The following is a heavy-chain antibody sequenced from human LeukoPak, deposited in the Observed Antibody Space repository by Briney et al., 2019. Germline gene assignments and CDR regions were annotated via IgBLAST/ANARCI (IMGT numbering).Heavy chain of an antibody. CDR3: AKGRYPDAYCAGDCYYAY. J-gene: IGHJ4*02. D-gene: IGHD2-21*02. CDR2: IGDSGGST. V-gene: IGHV3-23*01. CDR1: GFTFSSYS. Sequence: GGSLRLSCAASGFTFSSYSMNWVRQAPGKGLEWVSGIGDSGGSTYYADSVKGRFTISRDNSRNTLYLQMNSLRAEDTAVYYCAKGRYPDAYCAGDCYYAYWGQGSLVTVST.